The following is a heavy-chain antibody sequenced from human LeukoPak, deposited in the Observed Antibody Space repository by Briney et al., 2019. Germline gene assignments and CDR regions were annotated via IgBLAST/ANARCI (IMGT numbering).Heavy chain of an antibody. CDR1: GGSISSSAW. V-gene: IGHV4-4*02. J-gene: IGHJ4*02. Sequence: SETLSLTCAVSGGSISSSAWWCWVRQPPGKGLEWIGEIHRSGSTYYNPSLESRLTMSLDKSKNQFSLKLTSVTAADTAVYYCASNTGTVFDNWGQGALVTVSS. CDR2: IHRSGST. D-gene: IGHD1-1*01. CDR3: ASNTGTVFDN.